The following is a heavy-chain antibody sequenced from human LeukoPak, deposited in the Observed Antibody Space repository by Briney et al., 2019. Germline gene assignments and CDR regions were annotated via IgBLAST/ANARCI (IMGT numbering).Heavy chain of an antibody. CDR1: GYTFSSYW. D-gene: IGHD3-3*01. V-gene: IGHV5-51*01. CDR2: IYPGDSDT. CDR3: ARQNDFRLDY. J-gene: IGHJ4*02. Sequence: PGGSLRLSCKGSGYTFSSYWIGWVRQMPGKGLEWMGIIYPGDSDTRCSPSLQGQVPISVDTSIGTAYLQWSSLKASDTAIYYCARQNDFRLDYWGQGTLVTVSS.